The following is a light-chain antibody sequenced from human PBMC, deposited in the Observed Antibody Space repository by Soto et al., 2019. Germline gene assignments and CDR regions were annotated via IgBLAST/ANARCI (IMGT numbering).Light chain of an antibody. V-gene: IGKV3-15*01. CDR2: GAS. J-gene: IGKJ3*01. Sequence: EVVMTQSPATLSVSPGERATLSCRASQSVSSTLAWYQLRPGQAPRLLIYGASTRATGIPARFSGSWSGTEFTLTISSLQSEDFALYYCQQYNKWPLFTFGPGTRVDIK. CDR3: QQYNKWPLFT. CDR1: QSVSST.